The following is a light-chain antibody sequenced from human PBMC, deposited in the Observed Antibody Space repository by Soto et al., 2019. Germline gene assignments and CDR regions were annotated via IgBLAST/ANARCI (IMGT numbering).Light chain of an antibody. CDR2: GAS. J-gene: IGKJ2*01. CDR1: QSVSSSY. CDR3: QQYGSSPPMYT. V-gene: IGKV3-20*01. Sequence: EIVLTQSPGTLSLSPGERATLSCRASQSVSSSYLAWYQQKPGQAPRLLIYGASSRATVIPDRFSGSGSGIDFTLTISRLEPEDFAVYYCQQYGSSPPMYTFGQGTKLEIK.